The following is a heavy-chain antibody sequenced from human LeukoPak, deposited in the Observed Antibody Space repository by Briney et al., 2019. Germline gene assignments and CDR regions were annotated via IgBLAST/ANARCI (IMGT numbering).Heavy chain of an antibody. CDR2: IKRDGGEK. D-gene: IGHD1-26*01. CDR1: GFTFSSYW. Sequence: GGSLRLSCAASGFTFSSYWMSWVRQAPGKGLEWVANIKRDGGEKYYVDSVMGRFTISRDNAKNSLYLQMNSLRAEDTAVYYCARDHIVGATNFDDWGQGTLVTVSS. V-gene: IGHV3-7*05. J-gene: IGHJ4*02. CDR3: ARDHIVGATNFDD.